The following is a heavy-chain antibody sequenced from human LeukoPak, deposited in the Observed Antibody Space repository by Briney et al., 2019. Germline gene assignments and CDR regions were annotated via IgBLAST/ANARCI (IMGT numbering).Heavy chain of an antibody. CDR3: AKPGRSFTSGY. Sequence: GGSLRLSCAASGFAFSNYDMSWVRQAPGRGREWVSEISGSDGSTYYAGSVKGRFTISRDNSKNTLYLQMNSLRAEDTAVYYCAKPGRSFTSGYWGQGTLVTVSS. J-gene: IGHJ4*02. CDR2: ISGSDGST. D-gene: IGHD3-10*01. CDR1: GFAFSNYD. V-gene: IGHV3-23*01.